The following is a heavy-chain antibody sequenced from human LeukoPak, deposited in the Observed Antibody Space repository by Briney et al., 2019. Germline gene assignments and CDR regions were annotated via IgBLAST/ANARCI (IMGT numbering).Heavy chain of an antibody. Sequence: PGGSLRLSCAASGFTFNTFWMSWVRQAPGKGPEWVANIKQDGGERHYVDSVKGRFTISRDNAESSLHLQMNSLRADDTALYYCARGRRGWALDYWGQGTLVTVSS. D-gene: IGHD6-19*01. CDR1: GFTFNTFW. V-gene: IGHV3-7*05. CDR2: IKQDGGER. CDR3: ARGRRGWALDY. J-gene: IGHJ4*02.